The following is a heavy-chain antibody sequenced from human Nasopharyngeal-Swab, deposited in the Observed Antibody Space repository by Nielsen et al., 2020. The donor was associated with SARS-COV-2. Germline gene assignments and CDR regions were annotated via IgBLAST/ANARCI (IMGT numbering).Heavy chain of an antibody. CDR3: ARVEYCYDSSGDAFDI. D-gene: IGHD3-22*01. CDR2: ISYDGSNK. V-gene: IGHV3-30*04. Sequence: WIRQPPGKGLEWVGVISYDGSNKYYADSVKGRFTISRDNSKNTLYLQMNSLRAEDTAVYYCARVEYCYDSSGDAFDIWGQGTMVTVSS. J-gene: IGHJ3*02.